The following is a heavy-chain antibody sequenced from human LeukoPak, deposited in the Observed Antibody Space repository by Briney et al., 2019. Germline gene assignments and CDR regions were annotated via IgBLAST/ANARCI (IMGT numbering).Heavy chain of an antibody. D-gene: IGHD3-22*01. Sequence: GGSLRLSCAASGFTFSSYAMSWVRQAPGKGLEWVSGISWNSGSIGYADSVKGRFTISRDNAKNSLYLQMNSLRAEDTAVYYCAKDKWYDSSGYQTLFDYWGQGTLVTVSS. CDR3: AKDKWYDSSGYQTLFDY. V-gene: IGHV3-9*01. CDR2: ISWNSGSI. J-gene: IGHJ4*02. CDR1: GFTFSSYA.